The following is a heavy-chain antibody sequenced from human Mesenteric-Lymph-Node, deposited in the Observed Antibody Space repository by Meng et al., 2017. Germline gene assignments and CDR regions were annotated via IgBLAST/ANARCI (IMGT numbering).Heavy chain of an antibody. CDR2: ISGSGGST. J-gene: IGHJ5*02. CDR3: AKDLYGFYGSGPNWFDP. Sequence: GGSLRLSCAASGFTFSSYAMSWVRQAPGKGLEWVSAISGSGGSTYYADSVKGRFTISRDNSKNTLYLQMNSLRAEDTAVYYCAKDLYGFYGSGPNWFDPWGQGTLVTVSS. CDR1: GFTFSSYA. D-gene: IGHD3-10*01. V-gene: IGHV3-23*01.